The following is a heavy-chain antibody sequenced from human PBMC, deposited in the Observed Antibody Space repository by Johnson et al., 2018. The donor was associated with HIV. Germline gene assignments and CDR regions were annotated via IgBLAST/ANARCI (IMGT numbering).Heavy chain of an antibody. CDR2: IYSGGST. V-gene: IGHV3-23*03. CDR3: AKGGGGYSEAFDF. CDR1: GFTFDDYG. D-gene: IGHD1-26*01. J-gene: IGHJ3*01. Sequence: VQLVESGGGVVRPGGSLRLSCAASGFTFDDYGMSWVRQAPGQGLEWVSVIYSGGSTYYADSVKGRFTIARDNSKNTLYLQMNSLSAEDTAVYYCAKGGGGYSEAFDFWGQGTMVTVSS.